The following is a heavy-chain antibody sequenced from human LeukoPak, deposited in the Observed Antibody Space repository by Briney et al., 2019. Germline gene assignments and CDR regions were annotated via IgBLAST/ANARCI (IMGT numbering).Heavy chain of an antibody. D-gene: IGHD1-26*01. V-gene: IGHV5-51*01. CDR2: IYPGDSDT. Sequence: GESLKISCKGSGYSFTSSWIGWVRQMPGKGLEWMGIIYPGDSDTRYSPSFQGQVTISADKSISTAYLQWSSLKAADTAMYYCARRVSGCYSDGHDAFDIWGQGTMVTVSS. CDR3: ARRVSGCYSDGHDAFDI. J-gene: IGHJ3*02. CDR1: GYSFTSSW.